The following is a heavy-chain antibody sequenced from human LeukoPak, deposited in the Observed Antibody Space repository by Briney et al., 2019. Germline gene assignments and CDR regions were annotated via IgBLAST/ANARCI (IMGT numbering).Heavy chain of an antibody. V-gene: IGHV3-7*01. J-gene: IGHJ4*02. D-gene: IGHD3-10*01. CDR2: IKQDGSEK. Sequence: GGSLRLSCAASGFTFSSYWMSWVRQAPGKGLEWVANIKQDGSEKYYVDSVKGRFTISRDNAKNSLYLQMNSLRAEDTAVYYCARGTVLLWFGELSPFDYWGQGTLVTVSS. CDR3: ARGTVLLWFGELSPFDY. CDR1: GFTFSSYW.